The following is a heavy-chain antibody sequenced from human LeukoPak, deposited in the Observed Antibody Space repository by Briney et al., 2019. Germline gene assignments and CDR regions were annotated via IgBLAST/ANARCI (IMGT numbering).Heavy chain of an antibody. CDR2: ISYDGSNK. D-gene: IGHD3-9*01. Sequence: GGSLRLSCAASGFTFSNYALHWVRQAPGKGLEWVAVISYDGSNKFCADSVRGRFTISRDNSKNTLFLQMNSLRPEDTAVYYCARGPDYDILADYFDYWGQGTLVTVSS. CDR3: ARGPDYDILADYFDY. J-gene: IGHJ4*02. V-gene: IGHV3-30*04. CDR1: GFTFSNYA.